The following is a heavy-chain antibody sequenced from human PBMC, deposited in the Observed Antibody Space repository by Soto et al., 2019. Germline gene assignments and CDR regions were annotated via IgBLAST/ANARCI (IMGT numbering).Heavy chain of an antibody. CDR3: ARAEHGDYDWDSYYYYMDV. J-gene: IGHJ6*03. Sequence: GGSLRLSCAASGFTFSSYSMNWVRQAPGKGLEWVSYISSSSSTIYYADSVKGRFTISRDNAKNSLYLQMNSLRAEDTAVYYCARAEHGDYDWDSYYYYMDVWGKGTTVTVSS. V-gene: IGHV3-48*01. CDR1: GFTFSSYS. CDR2: ISSSSSTI. D-gene: IGHD4-17*01.